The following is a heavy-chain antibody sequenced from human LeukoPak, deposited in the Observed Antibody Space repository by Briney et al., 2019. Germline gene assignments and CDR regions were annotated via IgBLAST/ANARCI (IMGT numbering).Heavy chain of an antibody. J-gene: IGHJ4*02. V-gene: IGHV1-69*13. CDR3: ARDPDGYSPFDY. CDR2: IIPIFGTA. D-gene: IGHD5-24*01. Sequence: SVTVSCKASGGTFSSYAISWVRQAPGQGLEWMGGIIPIFGTANYAQKFQGRVTITADESTSTAYMELSSLRSEDTAVYYCARDPDGYSPFDYWGQGTLVTVSS. CDR1: GGTFSSYA.